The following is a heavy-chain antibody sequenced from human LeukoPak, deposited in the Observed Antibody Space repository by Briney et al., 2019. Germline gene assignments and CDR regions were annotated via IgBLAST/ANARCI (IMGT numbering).Heavy chain of an antibody. CDR1: GEPFNGYY. V-gene: IGHV4-34*01. CDR2: INHSGST. J-gene: IGHJ3*02. CDR3: ARGYGSSWYVAFDI. Sequence: SETLSLTCAVYGEPFNGYYWNWIRQSPGKGLEWIGEINHSGSTNYNPSLKSRVTISVDTSKNQFSLKLNSVTAADTAVYYCARGYGSSWYVAFDIWGQGTMVTVSS. D-gene: IGHD6-13*01.